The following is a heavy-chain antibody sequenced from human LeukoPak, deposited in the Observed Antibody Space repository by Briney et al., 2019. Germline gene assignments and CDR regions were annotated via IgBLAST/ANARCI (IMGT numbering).Heavy chain of an antibody. V-gene: IGHV3-15*01. Sequence: PGGSLRLSCAASGFTFSNAWMGWVRQAPGKGLEWIGRIKSKTDGGTTDYAAPVKGRFTISRDDSKNTLYLQMNSLKTEDTAVYYCTTLNWSFGAFDIWGQGTMVTVSS. D-gene: IGHD1-20*01. CDR2: IKSKTDGGTT. CDR1: GFTFSNAW. J-gene: IGHJ3*02. CDR3: TTLNWSFGAFDI.